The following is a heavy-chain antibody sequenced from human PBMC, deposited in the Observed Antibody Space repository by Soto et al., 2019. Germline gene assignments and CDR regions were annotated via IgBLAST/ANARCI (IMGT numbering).Heavy chain of an antibody. CDR2: INQDGSEK. D-gene: IGHD4-17*01. V-gene: IGHV3-7*03. CDR1: GLTFSNEW. J-gene: IGHJ4*02. CDR3: AVYGYGVSAADY. Sequence: PGGSLRLSCAVYGLTFSNEWLSWVRQAPGKGLEWVANINQDGSEKYYVDSVKGRFTISRDNVENSLYLQLNSLRVEDTAVYYCAVYGYGVSAADYWGQGTLVTVSS.